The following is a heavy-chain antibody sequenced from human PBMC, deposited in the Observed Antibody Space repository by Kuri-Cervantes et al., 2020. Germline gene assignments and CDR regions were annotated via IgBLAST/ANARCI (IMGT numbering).Heavy chain of an antibody. CDR3: ASGRGGAFDI. CDR1: GASISSYC. CDR2: IYYSGST. V-gene: IGHV4-59*01. J-gene: IGHJ3*02. D-gene: IGHD1-1*01. Sequence: SETLSLTCTVSGASISSYCWSWIRQPPGKGLEWIGYIYYSGSTNYNPSLKSRVTISVDTSKNQFSLKLSSVTAADTAVYYCASGRGGAFDIWGQGTMVTVSS.